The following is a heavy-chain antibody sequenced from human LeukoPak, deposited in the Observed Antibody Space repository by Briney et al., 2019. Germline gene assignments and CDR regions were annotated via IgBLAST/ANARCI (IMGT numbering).Heavy chain of an antibody. J-gene: IGHJ3*02. CDR3: SRRMVNYYGSGSYYSPDAFDI. CDR2: ISGSGGST. Sequence: PGGSLRLSCAASGFTFSSYAMSWVRQAPGKGLEWVSAISGSGGSTYYADSVKGRFTISRDNSKNTLYLQMNSLRAKDTAVYYCSRRMVNYYGSGSYYSPDAFDIWGQGTMVTVSS. D-gene: IGHD3-10*01. V-gene: IGHV3-23*01. CDR1: GFTFSSYA.